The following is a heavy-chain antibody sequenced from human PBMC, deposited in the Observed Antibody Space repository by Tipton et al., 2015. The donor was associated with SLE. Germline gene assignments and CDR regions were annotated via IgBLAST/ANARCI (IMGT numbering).Heavy chain of an antibody. D-gene: IGHD6-13*01. CDR1: GGAGRYT. J-gene: IGHJ4*02. CDR2: IIPIFGTA. V-gene: IGHV1-69*01. CDR3: ASGDSSSWLYFDY. Sequence: QVQLVQSGPEVKKPGSSVKVSCKASGGAGRYTFSWVRQAPGQGLEWMGGIIPIFGTANYAQKFQGRITITADESTSTAYMEMSSLRSEDTAVYYCASGDSSSWLYFDYWGQGTLVTVSS.